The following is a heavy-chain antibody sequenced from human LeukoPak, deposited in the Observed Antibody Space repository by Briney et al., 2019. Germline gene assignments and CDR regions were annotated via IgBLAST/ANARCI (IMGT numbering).Heavy chain of an antibody. J-gene: IGHJ2*01. CDR1: GGSISSSSYY. CDR2: IYYSGST. V-gene: IGHV4-39*01. CDR3: ARHIPRYCTNGVCRYWYFDL. D-gene: IGHD2-8*01. Sequence: SETLSLTCTVSGGSISSSSYYWGWIRQPPGKGLEWIGSIYYSGSTYYNPSLKSRVTISVDTSKNQFSLKLSSVTAADTAVYYCARHIPRYCTNGVCRYWYFDLWGRGTLVTVSS.